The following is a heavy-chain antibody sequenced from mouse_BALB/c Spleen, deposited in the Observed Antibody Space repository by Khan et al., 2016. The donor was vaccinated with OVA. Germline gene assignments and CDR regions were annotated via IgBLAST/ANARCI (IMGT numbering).Heavy chain of an antibody. V-gene: IGHV1S135*01. Sequence: VQLKQSGPELMKPGASVKISCKASGYSFTNYYIHWVIQSHGKSLEWIGYIDPFSGGTTYNQKFKGKATLTVDKSSSTAYIDLSNLTSEDSAVYYCTRHGFVAWFTYWGQGTLVTVSA. J-gene: IGHJ3*01. CDR2: IDPFSGGT. D-gene: IGHD2-2*01. CDR3: TRHGFVAWFTY. CDR1: GYSFTNYY.